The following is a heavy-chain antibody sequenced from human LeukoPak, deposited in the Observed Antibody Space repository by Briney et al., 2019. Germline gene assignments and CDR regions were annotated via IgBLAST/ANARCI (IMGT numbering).Heavy chain of an antibody. CDR2: IYYSGST. Sequence: SSETLSLTCTVSGGSISSYYWSWIRQPPGKGLEWIGYIYYSGSTNYNPSLKSRVTISVDTSKNQFSLKLSSVTAADTAVYYCAREPLWFGESLNYFDYWGQGTLVTVSS. D-gene: IGHD3-10*01. J-gene: IGHJ4*02. CDR1: GGSISSYY. V-gene: IGHV4-59*01. CDR3: AREPLWFGESLNYFDY.